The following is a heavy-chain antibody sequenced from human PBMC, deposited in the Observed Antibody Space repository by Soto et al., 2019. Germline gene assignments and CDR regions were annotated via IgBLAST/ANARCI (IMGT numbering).Heavy chain of an antibody. CDR3: AKVGIAAASKAFDY. V-gene: IGHV3-30*18. CDR1: GFTFRSYG. D-gene: IGHD6-13*01. CDR2: ISSDGSNK. Sequence: GGSLRLSCAASGFTFRSYGMHWVRQAPGKGLGWVAVISSDGSNKYYADSVKGRFTISRDNSKNTLYLQMNSPRAEDTAVYYCAKVGIAAASKAFDYWGQGTLVTVSS. J-gene: IGHJ4*02.